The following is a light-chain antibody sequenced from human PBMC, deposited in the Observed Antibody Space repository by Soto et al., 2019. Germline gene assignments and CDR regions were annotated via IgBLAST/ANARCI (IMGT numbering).Light chain of an antibody. V-gene: IGLV2-14*03. J-gene: IGLJ1*01. CDR1: SSDVGAYIY. Sequence: QSALTQPASVSGSPGQSITISCGGTSSDVGAYIYVSWYQQFPGKAPKLILYEVNNRPSGVSNRFSGSKSDTTASLTISGLQPEDEADYYCSAYSDIVTKFFGTGTKLTVL. CDR2: EVN. CDR3: SAYSDIVTKF.